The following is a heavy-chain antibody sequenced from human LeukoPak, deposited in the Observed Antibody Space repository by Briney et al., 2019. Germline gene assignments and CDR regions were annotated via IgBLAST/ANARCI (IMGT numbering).Heavy chain of an antibody. Sequence: GGSLRLSCAASGFTFSSYAMSWVRQAPGKGLEWVSAISGSGGSTYYADSVKGRFTISRDNSKNTLYLQMNSLRAEDTAVYYCAKDGPHYYDSSGYYYVGSPFDYWGQGALVTVSS. D-gene: IGHD3-22*01. J-gene: IGHJ4*02. CDR3: AKDGPHYYDSSGYYYVGSPFDY. V-gene: IGHV3-23*01. CDR1: GFTFSSYA. CDR2: ISGSGGST.